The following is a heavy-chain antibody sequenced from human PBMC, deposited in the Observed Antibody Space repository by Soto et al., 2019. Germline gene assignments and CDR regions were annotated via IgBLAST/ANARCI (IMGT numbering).Heavy chain of an antibody. D-gene: IGHD2-15*01. CDR2: ISAYNGNT. Sequence: QVQLVQSGAEVKKPGASVKVSCKASGYTFTSYGISWVRQAPGQGLEWMGWISAYNGNTNYAQKLQGRVTMTTGTSTSTAYMELRSLRSDDTAVYYCARDEHCSGGSCYSRTYNWFDPWGQGTLVTVSS. CDR3: ARDEHCSGGSCYSRTYNWFDP. CDR1: GYTFTSYG. V-gene: IGHV1-18*01. J-gene: IGHJ5*02.